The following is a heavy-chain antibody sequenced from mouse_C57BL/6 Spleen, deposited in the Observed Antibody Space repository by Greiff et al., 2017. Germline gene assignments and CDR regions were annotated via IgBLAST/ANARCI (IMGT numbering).Heavy chain of an antibody. CDR3: ARRGLTGIFDY. Sequence: VQLVASGPGLVKPSQSLSLTCSVTGYSITSGYYWNWIRQFPGNKLEWMGYISYDGSNNYNPSLKNRISITRDTSKNQFFLKLNSVTTEDTATYYCARRGLTGIFDYWGQGTTLTVSS. CDR2: ISYDGSN. J-gene: IGHJ2*01. D-gene: IGHD4-1*01. CDR1: GYSITSGYY. V-gene: IGHV3-6*01.